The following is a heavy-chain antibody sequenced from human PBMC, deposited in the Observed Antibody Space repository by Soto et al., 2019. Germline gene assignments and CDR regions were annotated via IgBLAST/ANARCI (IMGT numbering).Heavy chain of an antibody. J-gene: IGHJ3*01. Sequence: EVQLVESGGGLVQPGGSLRLSCAVSGFTFSSSEMYWVRQAPGKGLEWISYIHPSGQPIFYADSVKGRFTISRDNANNSLFLQMNSQRAEDMAVYYCARRASRWGQGTMVTVSS. V-gene: IGHV3-48*03. CDR2: IHPSGQPI. CDR1: GFTFSSSE. CDR3: ARRASR. D-gene: IGHD1-26*01.